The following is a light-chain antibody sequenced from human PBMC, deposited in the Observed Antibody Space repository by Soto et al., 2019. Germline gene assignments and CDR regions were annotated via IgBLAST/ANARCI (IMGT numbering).Light chain of an antibody. CDR1: QSVSGN. V-gene: IGKV3-15*01. Sequence: EIVMTQSPATLSVSPGERATLSCRASQSVSGNLAWYQQKPGQAPRLLIYAASTRATGIPARFSGSGSGTEFNLTISSLQSEDCAVYYCQQYNNWPPITVGPGTKVDIK. J-gene: IGKJ3*01. CDR2: AAS. CDR3: QQYNNWPPIT.